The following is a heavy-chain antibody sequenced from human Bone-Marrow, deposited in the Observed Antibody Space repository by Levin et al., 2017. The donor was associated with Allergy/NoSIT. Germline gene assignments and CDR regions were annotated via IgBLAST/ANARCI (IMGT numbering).Heavy chain of an antibody. CDR1: GFSFSSYW. D-gene: IGHD1-26*01. Sequence: PSETLSLTCAASGFSFSSYWMHWVRQAPGKGLMWVSRISRDGNTINYADSVKGRFTISRDNAKNTLYLQMNSLRAEDTAVYYCARAGWDLLSFFDSWGQGTLVTVSS. J-gene: IGHJ4*02. V-gene: IGHV3-74*01. CDR3: ARAGWDLLSFFDS. CDR2: ISRDGNTI.